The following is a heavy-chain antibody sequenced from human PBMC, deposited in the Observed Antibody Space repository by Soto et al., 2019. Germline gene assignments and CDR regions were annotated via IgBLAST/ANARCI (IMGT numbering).Heavy chain of an antibody. D-gene: IGHD1-26*01. CDR1: GFTFSNYA. V-gene: IGHV3-23*01. Sequence: EVQLLDSGGGLVQPGGSLRLSCAASGFTFSNYAMSWVRQAPGKGLEWVSAISNSDGSTYYADSVKGRFTISRDNSKNTLYLQMNSLRADDTAVYYCSRAHYFAFFPSGQGTLVTVSS. J-gene: IGHJ5*02. CDR2: ISNSDGST. CDR3: SRAHYFAFFP.